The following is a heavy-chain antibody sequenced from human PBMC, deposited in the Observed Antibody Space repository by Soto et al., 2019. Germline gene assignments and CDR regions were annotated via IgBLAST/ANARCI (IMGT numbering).Heavy chain of an antibody. Sequence: GGSLRLSCAISGFSVSSNYLSWVRQAPGKGLEWVSVHYSGGSTYYADSVQGRFTISRDKSNNTLYLQMRRVRAEDTAVYFCARQSNNRGPVGATSPLDTWGQGTQVTVSS. CDR2: HYSGGST. D-gene: IGHD1-26*01. CDR3: ARQSNNRGPVGATSPLDT. J-gene: IGHJ5*02. CDR1: GFSVSSNY. V-gene: IGHV3-53*01.